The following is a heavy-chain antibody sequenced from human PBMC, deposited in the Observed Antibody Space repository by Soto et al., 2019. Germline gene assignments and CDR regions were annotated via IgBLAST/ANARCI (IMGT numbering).Heavy chain of an antibody. CDR2: IIPIFGTA. Sequence: QVQLVQSGAEVKKPGSSVKVSCKASGGTFSSYAISWVRQAPGQGLEWMGGIIPIFGTANYAQKFQGRVTITADEYTSTAYMELSSLRSEDTAVYYCARDRKIVATIPGFDYWGQGTLVTVSS. D-gene: IGHD5-12*01. CDR1: GGTFSSYA. V-gene: IGHV1-69*01. J-gene: IGHJ4*02. CDR3: ARDRKIVATIPGFDY.